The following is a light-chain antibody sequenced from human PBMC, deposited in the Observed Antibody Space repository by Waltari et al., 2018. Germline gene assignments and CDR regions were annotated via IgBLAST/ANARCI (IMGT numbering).Light chain of an antibody. J-gene: IGKJ4*01. Sequence: IAMSQAPATLSVSPGASATLSCRASQSVSSNLAWYQQKPGQAPRLLIYGASTRATGIPARFSGSGSGTEFTLTISSLQSEDFAVYYCQQYNYWPPITFGGGTKVEIK. CDR1: QSVSSN. V-gene: IGKV3-15*01. CDR3: QQYNYWPPIT. CDR2: GAS.